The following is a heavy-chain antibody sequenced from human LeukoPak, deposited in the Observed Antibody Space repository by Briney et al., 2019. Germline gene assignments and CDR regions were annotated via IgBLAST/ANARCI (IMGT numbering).Heavy chain of an antibody. D-gene: IGHD3-10*01. CDR2: ISGSGGST. J-gene: IGHJ6*03. Sequence: PGGSLRLSCAASGFTFSSYGMSWVRQAPGKGLEWVSAISGSGGSTYYADSVKGRFTISRDNSKNTLYLQMNSLRAEDTAAYYCARIGSGLYYYYYMDVWGKGTTVTISS. CDR1: GFTFSSYG. CDR3: ARIGSGLYYYYYMDV. V-gene: IGHV3-23*01.